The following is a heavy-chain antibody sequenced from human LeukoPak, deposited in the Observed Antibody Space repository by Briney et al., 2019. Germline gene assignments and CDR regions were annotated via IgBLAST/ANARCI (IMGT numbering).Heavy chain of an antibody. V-gene: IGHV3-9*03. Sequence: PGGSLRLSCAASGFTFDDYAMHWVRQAPGKGLEWVSGISWNSGSIGYADSVKGRFTISRDNAKNALYLQMNSLRAEDMALYYCAKGDSSSWQYYFDYWGQGSLVTVSS. CDR3: AKGDSSSWQYYFDY. CDR2: ISWNSGSI. CDR1: GFTFDDYA. D-gene: IGHD6-13*01. J-gene: IGHJ4*02.